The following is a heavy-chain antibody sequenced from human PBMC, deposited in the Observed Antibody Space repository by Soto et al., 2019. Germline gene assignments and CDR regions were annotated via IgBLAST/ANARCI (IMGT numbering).Heavy chain of an antibody. Sequence: SETMSLTCTVGGVSISSYYWSWIRQPPGKGLEWIGYIYYSGTTNYNPSLKGRVSISVDTSKNQFSLKLTSVTAADTAVYYCATYDSGGKFDFWGLGTLVTVSS. V-gene: IGHV4-59*01. CDR3: ATYDSGGKFDF. CDR2: IYYSGTT. D-gene: IGHD3-22*01. J-gene: IGHJ4*02. CDR1: GVSISSYY.